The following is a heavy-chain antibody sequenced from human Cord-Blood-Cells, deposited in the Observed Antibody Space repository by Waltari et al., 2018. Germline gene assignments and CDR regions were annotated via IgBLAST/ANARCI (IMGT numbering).Heavy chain of an antibody. CDR1: GGTFSSYA. D-gene: IGHD3-9*01. V-gene: IGHV1-69*10. CDR3: ARTKGGYDILTGYSYYYYYYMDV. J-gene: IGHJ6*03. Sequence: QVQLVQSGAEVKKPGSSVKVSCKASGGTFSSYAISWVRQAPGQGLEWMGGIIPILGIANYAQKFQGRVTITADKSTSTADMELSSLRSEETVVYYCARTKGGYDILTGYSYYYYYYMDVWGKGTTVTVSS. CDR2: IIPILGIA.